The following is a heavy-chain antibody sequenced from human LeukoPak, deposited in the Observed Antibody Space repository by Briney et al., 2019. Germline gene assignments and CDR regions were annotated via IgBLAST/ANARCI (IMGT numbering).Heavy chain of an antibody. J-gene: IGHJ1*01. D-gene: IGHD3-22*01. CDR3: ATCSSGYYCDHFQT. CDR2: IKQDGIEK. CDR1: GFTFSNYW. Sequence: GGSLRLSCTASGFTFSNYWMTWIRQAPGKGLEWVANIKQDGIEKYYVDSVEGRFTVSRDNSKNSLFLQIESLRAADTAVYYCATCSSGYYCDHFQTWGQGALVTVSS. V-gene: IGHV3-7*01.